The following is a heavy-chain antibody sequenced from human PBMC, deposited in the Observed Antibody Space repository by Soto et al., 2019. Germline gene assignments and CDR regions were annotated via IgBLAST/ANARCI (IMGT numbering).Heavy chain of an antibody. CDR3: AKNYYLGSLSYVFYFDY. J-gene: IGHJ4*02. Sequence: EVQLLESGGGSVQPGGSLRLSCAASGFTFSNYAMTWVRQAPGKGLEWVSTMSGTADNAYYADSVKGRFTITRDNSKNTLYMQMNSLRAVNKSVYYCAKNYYLGSLSYVFYFDYWGQGTLVTVSS. CDR1: GFTFSNYA. CDR2: MSGTADNA. V-gene: IGHV3-23*01. D-gene: IGHD3-10*01.